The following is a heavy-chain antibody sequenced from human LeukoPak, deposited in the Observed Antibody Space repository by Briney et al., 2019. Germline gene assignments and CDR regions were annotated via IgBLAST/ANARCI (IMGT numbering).Heavy chain of an antibody. J-gene: IGHJ4*02. Sequence: GGSLRLSCAASGFTFSSYEMNWVRQAPGKGLEWVSYISSSGSTIYYADSVKGRFTISRDNAKNSLYLQMNSLRAEDTAVYYCARGGVPAAKDYWGQGTLVTVSS. CDR1: GFTFSSYE. V-gene: IGHV3-48*03. D-gene: IGHD2-15*01. CDR3: ARGGVPAAKDY. CDR2: ISSSGSTI.